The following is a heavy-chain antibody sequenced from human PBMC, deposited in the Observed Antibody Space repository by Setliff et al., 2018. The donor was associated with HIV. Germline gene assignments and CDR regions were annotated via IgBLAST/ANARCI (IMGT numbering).Heavy chain of an antibody. CDR2: IYYSGST. J-gene: IGHJ6*02. CDR3: ARDGVVPAAMDYYGLDV. D-gene: IGHD2-2*01. V-gene: IGHV4-39*07. Sequence: PSETLSLTCTVSGGSISRSSYYWGWIRQPPGKGLEWIGSIYYSGSTYYNPSLKSRVTISVDTSKNQFSLKLSSVTAADTAVYYCARDGVVPAAMDYYGLDVWGRGTTVTVSS. CDR1: GGSISRSSYY.